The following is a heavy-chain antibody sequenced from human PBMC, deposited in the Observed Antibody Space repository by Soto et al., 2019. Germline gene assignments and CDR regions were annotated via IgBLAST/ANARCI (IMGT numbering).Heavy chain of an antibody. CDR2: ISYDGSNK. D-gene: IGHD3-3*01. Sequence: GGSLRLSCAASGFTFSSYGMHWVRQAPGKGLEWVAVISYDGSNKYYADSVKGRFTISRDNSKNTLYLQMNSLRAEDTAVYYCAKDYYDFWSGYYTGPPGYWGQGTLVTVSS. CDR3: AKDYYDFWSGYYTGPPGY. J-gene: IGHJ4*02. CDR1: GFTFSSYG. V-gene: IGHV3-30*18.